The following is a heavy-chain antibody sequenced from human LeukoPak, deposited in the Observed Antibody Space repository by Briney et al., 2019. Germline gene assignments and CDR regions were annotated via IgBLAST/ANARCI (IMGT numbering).Heavy chain of an antibody. V-gene: IGHV1-69*06. Sequence: ASVKVSCKASGGTFSSYAISWVRQAPGQGLEWMGGIIPIFGTANYAQKFQGRVTITADKSTSTAYMELSSPRSEDTAVYYCARGYDILTGYEDDAFDIWGQGTMVTVSS. CDR3: ARGYDILTGYEDDAFDI. CDR1: GGTFSSYA. CDR2: IIPIFGTA. D-gene: IGHD3-9*01. J-gene: IGHJ3*02.